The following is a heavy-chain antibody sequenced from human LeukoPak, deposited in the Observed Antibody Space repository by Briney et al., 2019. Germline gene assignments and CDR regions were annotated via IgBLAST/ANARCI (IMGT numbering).Heavy chain of an antibody. J-gene: IGHJ4*02. CDR3: ARDPYCSSTNCYADY. Sequence: PGGSLRLSCAASGFTFSRYRMNWVRQAPGKGLEWVSSISGSGDYIYYADSVKGRFTISRDNAKNSLYLQVNSLRAEDTALYYCARDPYCSSTNCYADYWGQGTLVTVSS. CDR2: ISGSGDYI. D-gene: IGHD2-2*01. CDR1: GFTFSRYR. V-gene: IGHV3-21*01.